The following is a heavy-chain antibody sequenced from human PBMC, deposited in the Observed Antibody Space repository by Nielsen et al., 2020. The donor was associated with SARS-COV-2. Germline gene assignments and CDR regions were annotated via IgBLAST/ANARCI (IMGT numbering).Heavy chain of an antibody. CDR3: ARGRRGGSGSKNYYYYYYMDV. D-gene: IGHD3-10*01. CDR1: GYSISSGYY. Sequence: SETLSLTCTVSGYSISSGYYWGWIRQPPGKGLKWIGSIYHSGSTYYNPSLKSRVTISVDTSKNQFSLKLSSVTAADTAVYYCARGRRGGSGSKNYYYYYYMDVWGKGTTVTVSS. V-gene: IGHV4-38-2*02. CDR2: IYHSGST. J-gene: IGHJ6*03.